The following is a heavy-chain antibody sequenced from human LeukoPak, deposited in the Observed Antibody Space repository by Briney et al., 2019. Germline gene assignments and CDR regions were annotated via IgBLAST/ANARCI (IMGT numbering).Heavy chain of an antibody. CDR2: IYYSGST. CDR1: GGPISGYY. Sequence: SETLSLTCTISGGPISGYYWSWIRQPPGKGLEWIGYIYYSGSTNYNPSLKSRVTISVDTSKNQFSLKLSSVTAADTAVYYCASVYVGAFDIWGQGTMVTVSS. J-gene: IGHJ3*02. D-gene: IGHD5/OR15-5a*01. CDR3: ASVYVGAFDI. V-gene: IGHV4-59*08.